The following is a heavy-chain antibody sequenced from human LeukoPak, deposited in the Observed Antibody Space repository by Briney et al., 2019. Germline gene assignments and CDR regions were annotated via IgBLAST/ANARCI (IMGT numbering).Heavy chain of an antibody. D-gene: IGHD3-10*01. CDR1: DYSISSGYY. Sequence: SETLSLTCVVSDYSISSGYYWSWIRQPPGKGLEWIGEINHSGGTNYNPSLKSRGVTISVDTSKNQFSLKLTSLTAADTAEYYCARTYYGSGMGFDYWGQGTLVTVFS. CDR2: INHSGGT. J-gene: IGHJ4*02. CDR3: ARTYYGSGMGFDY. V-gene: IGHV4-38-2*01.